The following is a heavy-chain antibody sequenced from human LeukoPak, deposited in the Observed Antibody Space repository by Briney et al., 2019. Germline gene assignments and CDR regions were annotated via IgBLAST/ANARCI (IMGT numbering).Heavy chain of an antibody. V-gene: IGHV3-23*01. CDR3: AKIDSEVGATNYYYYYMDV. CDR1: GFTFSSYG. D-gene: IGHD1-26*01. Sequence: PGGSLRLSCAASGFTFSSYGMSWVRQAPGKGLEWVSAISGSGGSTYYADSVKGRFTISRDNSKNTLYLQMNSLRAEDTAVYYCAKIDSEVGATNYYYYYMDVWGKGTTVTVSS. J-gene: IGHJ6*03. CDR2: ISGSGGST.